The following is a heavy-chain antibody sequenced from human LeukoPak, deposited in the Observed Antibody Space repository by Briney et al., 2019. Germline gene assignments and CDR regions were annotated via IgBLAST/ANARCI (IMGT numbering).Heavy chain of an antibody. V-gene: IGHV4-34*01. CDR2: INHSGST. J-gene: IGHJ6*02. D-gene: IGHD6-19*01. Sequence: SETLSLTCAVYGGSFSGYYWSWIRQPPGEGLEWIGEINHSGSTNYNPSLKSRVTISVDTSKNQFSLKLSSVTAADTAVYYCARLPSDYYYGMDVWGQGTTVTVSS. CDR1: GGSFSGYY. CDR3: ARLPSDYYYGMDV.